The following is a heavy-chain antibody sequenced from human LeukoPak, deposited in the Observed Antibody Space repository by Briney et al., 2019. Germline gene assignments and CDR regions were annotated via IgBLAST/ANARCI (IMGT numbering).Heavy chain of an antibody. CDR1: GGSISSSDYF. J-gene: IGHJ2*01. CDR2: VFYSGST. D-gene: IGHD2-21*01. CDR3: ARHRRTYSWYFDL. V-gene: IGHV4-39*01. Sequence: SETLSLTCAVSGGSISSSDYFWGWIRQPPGKGLEWIGTVFYSGSTYYNPSLKSRVTISIDTSKNQFSLKLSSVTAADTSIYYCARHRRTYSWYFDLWGRGTLVTVSS.